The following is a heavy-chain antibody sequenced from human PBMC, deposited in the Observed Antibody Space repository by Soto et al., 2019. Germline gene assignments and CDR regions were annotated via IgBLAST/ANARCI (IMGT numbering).Heavy chain of an antibody. CDR1: GGTFNSHT. D-gene: IGHD2-21*01. Sequence: QVQLVQSGAKVKKPGSSVKVSCKASGGTFNSHTINWVRQAPEQGLEWMGRVVPLLGIESHPQKFQDRLTITADTSTGTVFMELSNLRSEDTAVYYCTRDRPEKAVVPVPRQHFDSWGQGTLLTVSS. J-gene: IGHJ4*02. V-gene: IGHV1-69*08. CDR2: VVPLLGIE. CDR3: TRDRPEKAVVPVPRQHFDS.